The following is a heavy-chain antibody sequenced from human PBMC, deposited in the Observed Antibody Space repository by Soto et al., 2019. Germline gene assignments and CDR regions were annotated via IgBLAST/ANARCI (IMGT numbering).Heavy chain of an antibody. CDR1: GGIFSSYA. CDR2: IIPITGTT. CDR3: AREYSSSSQYLYFDV. V-gene: IGHV1-69*01. J-gene: IGHJ2*01. Sequence: QVQLVQSGAEVKKPGSSVKVSCKVSGGIFSSYAIGWVRQAPGQGLEWMAGIIPITGTTNHAQKFQGRVTVTADESTTTVYMELSRLTAEDTAVYYCAREYSSSSQYLYFDVWGRGTLVTVSS. D-gene: IGHD6-6*01.